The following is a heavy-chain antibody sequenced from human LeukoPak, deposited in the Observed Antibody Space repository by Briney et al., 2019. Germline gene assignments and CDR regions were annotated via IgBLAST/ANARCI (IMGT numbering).Heavy chain of an antibody. CDR2: IYTSGST. CDR3: AREFSS. J-gene: IGHJ5*02. Sequence: SETLSLTCSVSGDSISNNIYYWTWIRQPAGKGLEWIGRIYTSGSTDYNPSLKSRLTMSIDSSKNQFSLELTSVTAADTAVYYCAREFSSWSQGTLVTVSS. V-gene: IGHV4-61*02. CDR1: GDSISNNIYY.